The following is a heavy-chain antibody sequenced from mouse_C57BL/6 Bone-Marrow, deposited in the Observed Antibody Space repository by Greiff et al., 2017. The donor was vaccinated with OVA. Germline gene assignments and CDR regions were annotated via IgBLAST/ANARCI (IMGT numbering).Heavy chain of an antibody. CDR1: GFNIKNTY. V-gene: IGHV14-3*01. CDR2: IDPANDNT. CDR3: ARGNFGSSFYAMDY. D-gene: IGHD1-1*01. Sequence: VQLQQSVAELVRPGASVKLSCTASGFNIKNTYMHWVKQRPEQGLEWIGRIDPANDNTKYAPKFQGKATMTADTSSNTAYLQLSSLSSEDTAVYCRARGNFGSSFYAMDYWGQGTSVTVSS. J-gene: IGHJ4*01.